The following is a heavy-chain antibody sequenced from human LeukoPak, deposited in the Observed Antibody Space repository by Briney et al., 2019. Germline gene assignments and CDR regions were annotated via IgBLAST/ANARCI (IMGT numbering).Heavy chain of an antibody. CDR3: ATDSSNGVTYALDI. V-gene: IGHV1-24*01. Sequence: ASVRVSCKVSGNTLTELSMHWVRQAPGKGLEWMGGFDPEDEETIYVQKFQGRVTMTEDTSTDTAYMELSSLRSEDTAVYYCATDSSNGVTYALDIWGQGTMVTVSS. CDR1: GNTLTELS. J-gene: IGHJ3*02. CDR2: FDPEDEET. D-gene: IGHD5-18*01.